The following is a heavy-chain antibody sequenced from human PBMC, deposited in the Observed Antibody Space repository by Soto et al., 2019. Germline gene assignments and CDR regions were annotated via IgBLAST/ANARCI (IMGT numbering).Heavy chain of an antibody. Sequence: QVQLVQSGAEVKNPGASVKVSCKASGYRFTSYGIGWVRQAPGQGLEWMGWINAYNGNTNYAQNLQGRVTLTTDTSTRTAYMELRSLRSNDTAVYYCAMVDVYVTSSPQDVWGQGTTVTVSS. J-gene: IGHJ6*02. V-gene: IGHV1-18*01. D-gene: IGHD3-16*01. CDR3: AMVDVYVTSSPQDV. CDR1: GYRFTSYG. CDR2: INAYNGNT.